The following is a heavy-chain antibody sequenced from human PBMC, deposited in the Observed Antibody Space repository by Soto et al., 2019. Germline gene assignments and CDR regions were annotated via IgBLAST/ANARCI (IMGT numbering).Heavy chain of an antibody. V-gene: IGHV2-5*02. D-gene: IGHD1-1*01. Sequence: GSGPTLVNPTQTLTLTCTFSGFSLSTSGVGVGWIRQPPGKALEWLALIYWDDDKRYSPSLESRLTITKDTSKNRVVLTMTNVDPVDTATYYCARLPPWNTHKGHDSWGQGTLVTVSS. CDR3: ARLPPWNTHKGHDS. CDR2: IYWDDDK. J-gene: IGHJ4*02. CDR1: GFSLSTSGVG.